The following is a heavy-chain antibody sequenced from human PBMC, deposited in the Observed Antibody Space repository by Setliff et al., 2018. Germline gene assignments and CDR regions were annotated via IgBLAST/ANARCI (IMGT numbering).Heavy chain of an antibody. CDR2: IKADGSER. CDR3: ARDPTRFTKFRGVSIRYFYMDV. Sequence: SCSASGFTFGTSWMSWVRHVPGKGLEWVANIKADGSERFYGDSVRGRFIVSRDNAKNSLFLQIIDLRVEDTAVYYCARDPTRFTKFRGVSIRYFYMDVWGQGTLVTVSS. V-gene: IGHV3-7*01. J-gene: IGHJ4*02. D-gene: IGHD3-10*01. CDR1: GFTFGTSW.